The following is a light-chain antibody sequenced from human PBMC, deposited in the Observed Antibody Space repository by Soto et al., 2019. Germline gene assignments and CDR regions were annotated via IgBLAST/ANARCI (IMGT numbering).Light chain of an antibody. J-gene: IGKJ1*01. Sequence: DIQVTQSPSSLSASVGDRVTITCRASQDIKNYLNWYQRKPGTAPRLLIYAASSLHSGVPSTFSASGSGTDFALNITSLQADDFGTYYCQQGFSLPWTVGQGTKVDSK. CDR2: AAS. CDR1: QDIKNY. V-gene: IGKV1-39*01. CDR3: QQGFSLPWT.